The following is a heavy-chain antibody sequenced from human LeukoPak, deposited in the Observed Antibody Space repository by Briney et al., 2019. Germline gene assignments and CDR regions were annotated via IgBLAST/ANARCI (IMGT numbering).Heavy chain of an antibody. Sequence: ASVKHSCTASGYIFTDYYMHWVRQAPGQELGWMGRINPNSGGTNYAQKFQGRVTMTRDTSTSTVYMELSSLRSEDTAVYYCARDHGGGGLRGFDYWGQGTLVTVSS. D-gene: IGHD2-21*01. CDR3: ARDHGGGGLRGFDY. V-gene: IGHV1/OR15-1*04. CDR1: GYIFTDYY. J-gene: IGHJ4*02. CDR2: INPNSGGT.